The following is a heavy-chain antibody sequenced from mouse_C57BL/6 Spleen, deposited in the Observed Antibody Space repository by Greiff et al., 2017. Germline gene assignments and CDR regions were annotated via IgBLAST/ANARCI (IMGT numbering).Heavy chain of an antibody. CDR2: IWSGGST. D-gene: IGHD1-1*01. CDR1: GFSLTSYG. CDR3: ARDYYGSSLLLAY. Sequence: QVQLKESGPGLVQPSQSLSITCTVSGFSLTSYGVHWVRQSPGKGLEWLGVIWSGGSTDYNAAFISRLSISKDNSKSQVFFKRNSLQADDTAIYYCARDYYGSSLLLAYWGQGTLVTVSA. V-gene: IGHV2-2*01. J-gene: IGHJ3*01.